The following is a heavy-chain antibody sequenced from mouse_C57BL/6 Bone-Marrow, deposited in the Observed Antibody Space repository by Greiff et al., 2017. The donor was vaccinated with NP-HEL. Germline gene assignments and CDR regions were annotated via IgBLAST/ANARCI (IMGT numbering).Heavy chain of an antibody. D-gene: IGHD2-3*01. Sequence: EVQLQESGGGLVQPKGSLKLSCAASGFSFNTYAMNWVRQAPGKGLEWVARIRSKSNNYATYYADSVKDRFTISRDDSESMLYLQMNNLKTEDTAMYYCVRHRGWLLRGEGYYAMDYWGQGTSVTVSS. CDR3: VRHRGWLLRGEGYYAMDY. J-gene: IGHJ4*01. V-gene: IGHV10-1*01. CDR2: IRSKSNNYAT. CDR1: GFSFNTYA.